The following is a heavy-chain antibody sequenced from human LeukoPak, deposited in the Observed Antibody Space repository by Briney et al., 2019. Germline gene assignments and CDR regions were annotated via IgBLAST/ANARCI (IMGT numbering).Heavy chain of an antibody. CDR1: GITVSRYE. Sequence: AGSLRLSCTASGITVSRYEMKYLGQPPGNKIKWVSYISSSGSTIYYADSVKGRFTISRDNAKNSLYLQMNSLRAEDTAVYYCARVHAIAYYYGMDVWGQGTTVTVSS. J-gene: IGHJ6*02. CDR3: ARVHAIAYYYGMDV. V-gene: IGHV3-48*03. CDR2: ISSSGSTI. D-gene: IGHD2-21*01.